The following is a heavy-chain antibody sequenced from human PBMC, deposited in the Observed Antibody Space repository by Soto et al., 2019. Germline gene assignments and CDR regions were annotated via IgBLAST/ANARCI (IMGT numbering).Heavy chain of an antibody. CDR2: IYYSGST. CDR1: GVSISSSSFH. J-gene: IGHJ4*02. CDR3: ARRGSGSYSDY. Sequence: SETLCLTCTVSGVSISSSSFHLGWIRQPPGKGLEWTGSIYYSGSTYYNPSLKSRVTISVDTSKNQFSLKLSSVTAADTAVYYCARRGSGSYSDYWGQGTLVTVSS. V-gene: IGHV4-39*01. D-gene: IGHD3-10*01.